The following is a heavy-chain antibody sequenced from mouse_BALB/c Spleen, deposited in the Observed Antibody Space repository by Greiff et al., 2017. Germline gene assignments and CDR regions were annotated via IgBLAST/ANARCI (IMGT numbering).Heavy chain of an antibody. CDR3: ARDGDGNYAMDY. D-gene: IGHD2-1*01. CDR1: GFTFSSYA. J-gene: IGHJ4*01. Sequence: EVKLEESGGGLVKPGGSLKLSCAASGFTFSSYAMSWVRQSPEKRLEWVAEISSGGSYTYYPDTVTGRFTISRDNAKNTLYLEMSSLRSEDTAMYYCARDGDGNYAMDYWGQGTSVTVSS. V-gene: IGHV5-9-4*01. CDR2: ISSGGSYT.